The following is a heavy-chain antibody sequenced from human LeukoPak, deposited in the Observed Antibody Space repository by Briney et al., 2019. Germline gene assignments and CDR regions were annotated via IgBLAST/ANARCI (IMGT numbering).Heavy chain of an antibody. CDR2: INPNSGGT. CDR1: VSTFTGYY. V-gene: IGHV1-2*02. J-gene: IGHJ4*02. D-gene: IGHD1-1*01. Sequence: ASVKVSCKASVSTFTGYYMHWVRQAPGQGLEWMGWINPNSGGTNYAQKFQGRVTMTRDTSISTAYMELSRLRSDDTAVYYCAREGVDWNHSVYYFDYWGQGTLVTVSS. CDR3: AREGVDWNHSVYYFDY.